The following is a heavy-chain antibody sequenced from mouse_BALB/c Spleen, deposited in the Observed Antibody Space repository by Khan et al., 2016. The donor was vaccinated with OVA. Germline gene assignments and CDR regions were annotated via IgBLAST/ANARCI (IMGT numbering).Heavy chain of an antibody. J-gene: IGHJ2*01. CDR1: GYTFTSYW. CDR2: INPSAGYT. V-gene: IGHV1-7*01. CDR3: ARDRIDY. Sequence: QVQLQQSGAELAKPGASVKMSCKASGYTFTSYWMHWVKQRPGQGLEWIGYINPSAGYTDYNQKFKDKATLTADKSSSTAYMQLNSLTSGDSAVYYCARDRIDYWGQGTTLTVSS.